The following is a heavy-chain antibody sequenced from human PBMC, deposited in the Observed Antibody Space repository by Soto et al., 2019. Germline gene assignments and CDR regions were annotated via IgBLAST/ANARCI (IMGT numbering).Heavy chain of an antibody. CDR1: GFTFSSYG. D-gene: IGHD6-6*01. CDR3: ARGWKASRLSIAARHGAGRYYGLDV. CDR2: IWYDGSNK. J-gene: IGHJ6*02. Sequence: PGGSLRLSCAASGFTFSSYGMHWVRQAPGKGLEWVAVIWYDGSNKYYADSVKGRFTISRDNSKNTLYLQMNSLRAEDTAVYYWARGWKASRLSIAARHGAGRYYGLDVWGQGTTVTVSS. V-gene: IGHV3-33*01.